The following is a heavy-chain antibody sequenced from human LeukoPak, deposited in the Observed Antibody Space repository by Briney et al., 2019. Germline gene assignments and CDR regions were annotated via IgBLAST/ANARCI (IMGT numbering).Heavy chain of an antibody. CDR2: INQDGSER. CDR1: EFTFSGHW. CDR3: ARSTHSSADY. D-gene: IGHD6-25*01. J-gene: IGHJ4*02. V-gene: IGHV3-7*01. Sequence: PGGSLRLSCAASEFTFSGHWMSWVRQAPGKGLEWVAHINQDGSERLYVDSVKGRFTISRDNAKNSLYLRMNSLRDEDTAVYYCARSTHSSADYWGQGTLVTVSS.